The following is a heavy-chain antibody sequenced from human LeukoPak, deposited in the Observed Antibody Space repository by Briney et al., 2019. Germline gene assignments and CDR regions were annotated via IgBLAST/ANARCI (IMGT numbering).Heavy chain of an antibody. CDR1: GFTFSTYG. V-gene: IGHV3-30*02. Sequence: AGGSLRLSCAASGFTFSTYGMHWVRQAPGKGLEWVAFIRSDGSIEYYADSVKGRFTISRDNSKNTLYLQMNSLRAEDTAVYYCAKDIPPRAAYYYYGMDVWGQGTTVTVSS. CDR3: AKDIPPRAAYYYYGMDV. J-gene: IGHJ6*02. CDR2: IRSDGSIE. D-gene: IGHD6-25*01.